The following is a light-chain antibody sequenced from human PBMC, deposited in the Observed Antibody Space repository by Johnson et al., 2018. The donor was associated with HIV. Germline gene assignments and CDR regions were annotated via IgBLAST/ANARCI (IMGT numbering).Light chain of an antibody. J-gene: IGLJ1*01. CDR2: DDN. CDR1: SSNIGNNY. Sequence: QSVLTQPPSVSAAPGQKVTISCSGSSSNIGNNYVSWYQQLPGTAPKLLIYDDNKRPSGIPDRFSGSKSGTSATLGITGLQTGDEADYYCGTWDPSLSAGEVFGTGTKGTVL. CDR3: GTWDPSLSAGEV. V-gene: IGLV1-51*01.